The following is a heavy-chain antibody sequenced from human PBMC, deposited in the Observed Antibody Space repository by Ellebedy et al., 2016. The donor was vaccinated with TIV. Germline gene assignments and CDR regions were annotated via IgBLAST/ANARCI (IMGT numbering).Heavy chain of an antibody. CDR3: ARGVQLWSRTFDY. D-gene: IGHD5-18*01. Sequence: MPSETLSLTCTVSGGSISSYYWSWIRQPPGKGLEWIGYIYYSGSTNYNPSLKSRVTISVDTSKNQFSLKLSSVTAADTAVYYCARGVQLWSRTFDYWGQGTLVTVSS. V-gene: IGHV4-59*01. CDR1: GGSISSYY. J-gene: IGHJ4*02. CDR2: IYYSGST.